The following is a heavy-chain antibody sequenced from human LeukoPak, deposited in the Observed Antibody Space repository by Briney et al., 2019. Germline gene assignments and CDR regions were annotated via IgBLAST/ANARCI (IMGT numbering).Heavy chain of an antibody. J-gene: IGHJ6*02. CDR1: GGSFSGYY. CDR3: ARGDYGDPPGYYYYGMDV. V-gene: IGHV4-34*01. D-gene: IGHD4-17*01. Sequence: SETLSLTCAVYGGSFSGYYWSWIRQPPGKGLEWIGEINHSGSTNYNPSLKSRGTISVDTSKNQFSLKLSSVTAADTAVYYCARGDYGDPPGYYYYGMDVWGQGTTVTVSS. CDR2: INHSGST.